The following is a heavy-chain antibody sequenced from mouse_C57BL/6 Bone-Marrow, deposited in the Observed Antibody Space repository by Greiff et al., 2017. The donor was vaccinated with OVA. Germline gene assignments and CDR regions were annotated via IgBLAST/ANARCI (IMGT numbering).Heavy chain of an antibody. CDR2: LWSGGST. CDR1: GFSLTSYG. D-gene: IGHD4-1*01. J-gene: IGHJ4*01. Sequence: VQGVESGPGLVQPSQSLSITCTVSGFSLTSYGVHWVRQSPGKGLEWLGVLWSGGSTDYNAAFISSLSISKDNSKSQVFFKRNSLQADDTAIYYCALTGTWYAMDYWGQGTSVTVSS. CDR3: ALTGTWYAMDY. V-gene: IGHV2-2*01.